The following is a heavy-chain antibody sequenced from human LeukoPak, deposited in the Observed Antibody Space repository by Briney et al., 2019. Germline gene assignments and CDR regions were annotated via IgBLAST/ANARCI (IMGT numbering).Heavy chain of an antibody. CDR2: IYYSGST. CDR3: AREETGPMALGYYYYGMDV. CDR1: GGSISSYY. J-gene: IGHJ6*02. D-gene: IGHD3-10*01. V-gene: IGHV4-59*12. Sequence: SETLSLTCTVSGGSISSYYWSWIRQPPGKGLEWIGYIYYSGSTNYNPSLKSRVTMSVDTSKNQFSLKLSSVTAADTAVYYCAREETGPMALGYYYYGMDVWGQGTTVTVSS.